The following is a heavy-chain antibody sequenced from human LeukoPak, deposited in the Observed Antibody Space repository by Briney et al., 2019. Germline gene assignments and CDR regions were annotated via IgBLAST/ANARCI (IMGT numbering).Heavy chain of an antibody. V-gene: IGHV3-23*01. Sequence: GGTLRLSCAASGFTFSSYGMSWVRQAPGKGLEWVSAISGSGGSTYYADSVKGRFTISRDNSKNTLYLQMNSLRAEDTAVYYCARQGVGYDEPIDYWGQGTLVTVSS. D-gene: IGHD5-12*01. CDR3: ARQGVGYDEPIDY. CDR1: GFTFSSYG. CDR2: ISGSGGST. J-gene: IGHJ4*02.